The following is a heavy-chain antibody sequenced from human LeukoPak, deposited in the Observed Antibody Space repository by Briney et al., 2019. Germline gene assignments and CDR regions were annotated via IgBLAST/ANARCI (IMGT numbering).Heavy chain of an antibody. CDR3: ATGMYYYDGSGDY. V-gene: IGHV4-39*01. Sequence: PSETLSLTCTVSGGSISSSTYYWGWIRQPPGKGLEWIGSVYYSGSTYYNPSLKSRVTISVDTSKTQFSLKLSSVTAADTAVYYCATGMYYYDGSGDYWGQGTLVTVSS. J-gene: IGHJ4*02. CDR1: GGSISSSTYY. D-gene: IGHD3-22*01. CDR2: VYYSGST.